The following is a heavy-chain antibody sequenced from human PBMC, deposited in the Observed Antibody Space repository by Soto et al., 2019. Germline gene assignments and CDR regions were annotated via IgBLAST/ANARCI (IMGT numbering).Heavy chain of an antibody. Sequence: QVQLVESGGGVVQPGRSLRLSCAASGFTFSSYAMHWVRQAPGKGLEWVAVISYDGSNKYYADSVKGRFTISRDNSKNTLYLQMNSLRAEDTAVYYCARVVFGVVAAGPFDYWGQGTLVTVSS. D-gene: IGHD6-6*01. J-gene: IGHJ4*02. CDR3: ARVVFGVVAAGPFDY. CDR1: GFTFSSYA. CDR2: ISYDGSNK. V-gene: IGHV3-30-3*01.